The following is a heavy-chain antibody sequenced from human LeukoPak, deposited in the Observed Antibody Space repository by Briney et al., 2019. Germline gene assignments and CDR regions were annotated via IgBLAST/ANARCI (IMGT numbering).Heavy chain of an antibody. V-gene: IGHV1-69-2*01. Sequence: GASVKVSCKVSGYTFTDYYMHWVQQAPGKGLEWMGLVDPEDGETIYAEKFQGRVTITADTSTDTAYMELSSLRSEDTAVYYCATDRDSCSSFKWGQGTLVTVSS. D-gene: IGHD6-6*01. CDR2: VDPEDGET. J-gene: IGHJ4*02. CDR3: ATDRDSCSSFK. CDR1: GYTFTDYY.